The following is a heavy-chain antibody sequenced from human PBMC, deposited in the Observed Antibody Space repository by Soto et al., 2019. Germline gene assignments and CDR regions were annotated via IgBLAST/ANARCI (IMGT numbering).Heavy chain of an antibody. Sequence: PGGSLRLSCAASGFPFSSYSMNWVRQAPGKGLEWVSSISSSSSYIYYADSVKGRFTISRDNAKNSLYLQMNSLRAEDTAVYHCASHGYCTNGVCYTDWFDPWGQGTLVTVSS. CDR2: ISSSSSYI. J-gene: IGHJ5*02. CDR3: ASHGYCTNGVCYTDWFDP. D-gene: IGHD2-8*01. V-gene: IGHV3-21*01. CDR1: GFPFSSYS.